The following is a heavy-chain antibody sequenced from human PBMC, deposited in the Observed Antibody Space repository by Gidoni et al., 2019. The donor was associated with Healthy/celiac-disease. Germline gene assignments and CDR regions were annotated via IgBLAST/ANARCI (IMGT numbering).Heavy chain of an antibody. CDR3: ARADCSSTSCYPLAYYYYGMDV. V-gene: IGHV1-46*03. CDR2: INPSGGST. Sequence: QVQLVQSGAEVKKPGASVKVSCKASGYTFPRYYMHWVRQAPGQGLEWMGIINPSGGSTSYAQKFQGRVTMTRDTSTSTVYMELSSLRSEDTAVYYCARADCSSTSCYPLAYYYYGMDVWGQGTTVTVSS. J-gene: IGHJ6*02. CDR1: GYTFPRYY. D-gene: IGHD2-2*01.